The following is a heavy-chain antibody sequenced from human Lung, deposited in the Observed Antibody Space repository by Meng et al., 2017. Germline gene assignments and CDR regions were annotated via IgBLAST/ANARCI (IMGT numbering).Heavy chain of an antibody. Sequence: QVTLQGSGPGLVKPSETLSLTGDVSGGSISGYFWTWIRQPAGKGLDWIGRVYSSGSANYNPSLKSRVTMSVDRSKNQFSLQLTSVTAADTAVYYCARGVGSLDFWGQGALVTVSS. CDR1: GGSISGYF. J-gene: IGHJ4*02. D-gene: IGHD5/OR15-5a*01. V-gene: IGHV4-4*07. CDR2: VYSSGSA. CDR3: ARGVGSLDF.